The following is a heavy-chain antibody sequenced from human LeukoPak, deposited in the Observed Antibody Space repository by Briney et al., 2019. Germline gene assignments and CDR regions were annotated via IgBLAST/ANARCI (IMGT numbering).Heavy chain of an antibody. J-gene: IGHJ4*02. CDR1: GGSIISYY. D-gene: IGHD5-24*01. V-gene: IGHV4-4*07. CDR2: IYTSGSA. Sequence: SETLSLTCTVSGGSIISYYWSWIRQPAGKGLEWIGRIYTSGSANYSPSLKGRVTMSVDASKDQFSLNLSSVTAADTAVYYCAREIGRDGYNRSFDYWGQGTLVTVSS. CDR3: AREIGRDGYNRSFDY.